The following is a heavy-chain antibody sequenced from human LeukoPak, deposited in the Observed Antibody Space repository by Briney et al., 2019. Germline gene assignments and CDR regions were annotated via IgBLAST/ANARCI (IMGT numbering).Heavy chain of an antibody. CDR3: ARAGSGLSLFDY. J-gene: IGHJ4*02. Sequence: GGSLRLSYAASGFTVSSYSMNWVRQAPGKGLEWVSSISSSSSYIYYADSVKGRFTISRDNAKNSLYLQMNSLRAEDTAVYYCARAGSGLSLFDYWGQGTLVTVSS. V-gene: IGHV3-21*01. CDR2: ISSSSSYI. D-gene: IGHD6-19*01. CDR1: GFTVSSYS.